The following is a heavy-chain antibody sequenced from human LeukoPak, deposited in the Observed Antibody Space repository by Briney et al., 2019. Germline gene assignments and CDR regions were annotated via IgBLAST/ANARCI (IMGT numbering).Heavy chain of an antibody. V-gene: IGHV4-39*07. CDR3: ARVIVDYYDSSAILGWFDP. D-gene: IGHD3-22*01. J-gene: IGHJ5*02. CDR1: GGSISSSSYY. Sequence: SSETLSLTCTVSGGSISSSSYYWGWIRLPPGKGLEWIGSIYYSGSTYYNPSLKSRVTISVDTSKNQFSLKLSSVTAADTAVYYCARVIVDYYDSSAILGWFDPWGQGTLVTVSS. CDR2: IYYSGST.